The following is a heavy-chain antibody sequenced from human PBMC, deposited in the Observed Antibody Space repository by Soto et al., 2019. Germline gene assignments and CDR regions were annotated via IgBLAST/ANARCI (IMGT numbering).Heavy chain of an antibody. Sequence: ASVKVSCKASGYTFTSNGISWVRQAPGQGLEWMGWVSTYNGNIRYAQKVQGRVDMTTDTATSTAYMELRSLRSDDTAVYYCARDRLWRFGESSHYSMDVWGQGTTVTVS. D-gene: IGHD3-10*01. CDR1: GYTFTSNG. V-gene: IGHV1-18*04. J-gene: IGHJ6*02. CDR3: ARDRLWRFGESSHYSMDV. CDR2: VSTYNGNI.